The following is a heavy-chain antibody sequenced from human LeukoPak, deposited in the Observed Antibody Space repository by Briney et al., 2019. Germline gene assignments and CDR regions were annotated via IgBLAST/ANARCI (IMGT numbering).Heavy chain of an antibody. Sequence: ASVKVSCKASGYTFTTYDINWVRQATGQGLEWMGWMNSNSGNTGYAQKFQGRVTMTRNTSMSTAYMELNSLRSEDTAVYYCARANYYGSGKKDLDYWGQGTLVTVSS. J-gene: IGHJ4*02. CDR2: MNSNSGNT. D-gene: IGHD3-10*01. CDR1: GYTFTTYD. CDR3: ARANYYGSGKKDLDY. V-gene: IGHV1-8*01.